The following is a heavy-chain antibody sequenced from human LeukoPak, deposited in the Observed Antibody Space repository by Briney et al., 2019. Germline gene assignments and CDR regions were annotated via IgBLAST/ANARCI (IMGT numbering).Heavy chain of an antibody. CDR2: IWYDGSNK. D-gene: IGHD1-26*01. V-gene: IGHV3-33*06. J-gene: IGHJ4*02. CDR3: AKGYREWELLHY. CDR1: GFTFSSYG. Sequence: GGSLRLSCAASGFTFSSYGMHWVRQAPGKGLEWVAVIWYDGSNKYYADSAKGRFTISRDNSKNTLYLQMNSLRAEDTAVYYCAKGYREWELLHYWGQGTLVTVSS.